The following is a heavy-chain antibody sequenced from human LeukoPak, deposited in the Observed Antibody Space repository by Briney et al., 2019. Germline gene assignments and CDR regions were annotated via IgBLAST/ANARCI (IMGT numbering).Heavy chain of an antibody. J-gene: IGHJ4*02. CDR2: IKPDGSEK. V-gene: IGHV3-7*03. CDR1: GFIFSSYW. D-gene: IGHD3-16*01. CDR3: ARVGPGSFDY. Sequence: GGSLRLSCAASGFIFSSYWMNWGRQAPGKGLEWVANIKPDGSEKNYVDSVKGRFTISRDNAKNSLYLQMNSLRAEDTAVYYCARVGPGSFDYWGQGTLVTVSS.